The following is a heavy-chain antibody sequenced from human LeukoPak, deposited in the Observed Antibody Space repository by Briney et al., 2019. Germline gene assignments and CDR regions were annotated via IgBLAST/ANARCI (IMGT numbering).Heavy chain of an antibody. J-gene: IGHJ1*01. D-gene: IGHD3-10*01. CDR1: GYSFTSYW. CDR3: ARQISMVRGVIDFQH. CDR2: IYPGDSDT. V-gene: IGHV5-51*01. Sequence: GESLKISCKGSGYSFTSYWIGWVRQMPGKGLEWIGIIYPGDSDTRYSPSFQGQVTISADKSLSTAYLQWSSLKASDTAMYYCARQISMVRGVIDFQHWGQGTLVTVSS.